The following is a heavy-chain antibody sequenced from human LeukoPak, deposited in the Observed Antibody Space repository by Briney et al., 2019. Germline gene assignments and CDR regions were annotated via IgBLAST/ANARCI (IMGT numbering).Heavy chain of an antibody. CDR2: ISYDGSNK. J-gene: IGHJ6*02. Sequence: GGSLRLSCAASGFTFSSYAMHWVRQAPGKGLEWVAVISYDGSNKYYADSVKGRFTISRDNSKNTLYLQMNSLRAEDTAVYYCAKGFPAGVVIRPSTGMDVWGQGTTVTVSS. D-gene: IGHD3-3*01. V-gene: IGHV3-30-3*01. CDR3: AKGFPAGVVIRPSTGMDV. CDR1: GFTFSSYA.